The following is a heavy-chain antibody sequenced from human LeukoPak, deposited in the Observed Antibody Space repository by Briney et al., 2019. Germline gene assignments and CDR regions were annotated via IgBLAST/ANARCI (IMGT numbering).Heavy chain of an antibody. V-gene: IGHV3-23*01. CDR1: GFTFSSYA. CDR3: AKAEGHGDYYFDY. D-gene: IGHD4-17*01. Sequence: GASLRLSCAASGFTFSSYAMSWVRQAPGKGLEWVSAISGSGGSTYYADSVKGRFTISRDNSENTLYLQMNSLRAEDTAVYYCAKAEGHGDYYFDYWGQGTLVTVSS. J-gene: IGHJ4*02. CDR2: ISGSGGST.